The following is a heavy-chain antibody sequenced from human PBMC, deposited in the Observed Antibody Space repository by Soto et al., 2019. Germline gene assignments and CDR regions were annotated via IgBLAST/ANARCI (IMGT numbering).Heavy chain of an antibody. CDR3: AKDRGMPELDY. V-gene: IGHV3-30*18. Sequence: QVQLVESGGGVVQPGRSLRLSCAASGFTFSSYGMHWVRQAPGKGLEWVAVISYDGSNKYYADSVKGRFTISRDNSKNTLYLQMNSMRAQDTAVYYCAKDRGMPELDYRGQGTLVTVST. CDR2: ISYDGSNK. D-gene: IGHD2-15*01. J-gene: IGHJ4*02. CDR1: GFTFSSYG.